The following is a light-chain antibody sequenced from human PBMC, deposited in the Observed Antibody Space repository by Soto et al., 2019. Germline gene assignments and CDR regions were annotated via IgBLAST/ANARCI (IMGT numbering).Light chain of an antibody. J-gene: IGKJ1*01. CDR2: SAS. V-gene: IGKV3-20*01. CDR3: QQYGVSPRT. Sequence: EVVLTQSPGTLSLSPGERATLSCRASQSFTNSYLAWYQQKPGQAPRLLIYSASSRATGISDRFSGSASGTDFTLTISRLEPEDSAVYYCQQYGVSPRTFDQGTKVEIK. CDR1: QSFTNSY.